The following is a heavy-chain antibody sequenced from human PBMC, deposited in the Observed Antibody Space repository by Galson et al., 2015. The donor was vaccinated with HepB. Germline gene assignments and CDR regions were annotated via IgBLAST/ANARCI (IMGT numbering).Heavy chain of an antibody. D-gene: IGHD6-25*01. CDR2: ISSGGTR. CDR3: ARNTATYDFYNMDV. V-gene: IGHV3-48*01. CDR1: GFAFISHS. Sequence: SLRLSCAASGFAFISHSMNWVRQAPGKGLEWVSYISSGGTRYYADSVKGRFTISRDNGKKSMYLHMNSLRAEDTAVYFCARNTATYDFYNMDVWGQGTTVPVSS. J-gene: IGHJ6*02.